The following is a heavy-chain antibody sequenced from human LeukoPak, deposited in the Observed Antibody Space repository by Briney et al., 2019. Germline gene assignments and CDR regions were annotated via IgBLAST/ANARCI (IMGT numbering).Heavy chain of an antibody. CDR1: GYTLTELS. CDR3: ATYAFMVRGVISWFDP. D-gene: IGHD3-10*01. V-gene: IGHV1-24*01. CDR2: FDPEDGET. J-gene: IGHJ5*02. Sequence: ASVKVSCKVSGYTLTELSMHWVRQAPGKGLEWMGGFDPEDGETIYAQKFQGRVTMTEDTSTDTAYMELSSLRSEDTAVYYCATYAFMVRGVISWFDPWGQGTLVTVSS.